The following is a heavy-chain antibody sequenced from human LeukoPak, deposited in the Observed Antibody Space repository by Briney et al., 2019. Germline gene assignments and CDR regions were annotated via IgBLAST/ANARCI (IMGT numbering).Heavy chain of an antibody. CDR2: INHSGST. J-gene: IGHJ3*02. CDR3: ARAGTTADAFDI. Sequence: SETLSLTCAVYGGSFSGYYWSWIRQPPGKGLEWIGEINHSGSTNCNPSLKSRVTISVDTSKNQFSLKLSSVTAADTAVYYCARAGTTADAFDIWGQGTMVTVSS. CDR1: GGSFSGYY. V-gene: IGHV4-34*01. D-gene: IGHD1-1*01.